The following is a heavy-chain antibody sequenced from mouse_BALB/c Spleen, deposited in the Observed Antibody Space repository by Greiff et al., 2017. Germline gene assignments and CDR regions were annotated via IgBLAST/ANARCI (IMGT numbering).Heavy chain of an antibody. CDR2: IYPGDGDT. J-gene: IGHJ2*01. CDR1: GYAFSSYW. CDR3: ARGGDYYGSSYEGY. V-gene: IGHV1-80*01. D-gene: IGHD1-1*01. Sequence: QVQLQQSGAELVRPGSSVKISCKASGYAFSSYWMNWVKQRPGQGLEWIGQIYPGDGDTNYNGKFKGKATLTADKSSSTAYMQLSSLTSEDSAVYFCARGGDYYGSSYEGYWGQGTTLTVSS.